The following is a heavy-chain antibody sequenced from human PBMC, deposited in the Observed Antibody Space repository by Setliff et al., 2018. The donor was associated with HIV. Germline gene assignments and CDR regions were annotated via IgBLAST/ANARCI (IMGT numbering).Heavy chain of an antibody. CDR2: INQSGST. D-gene: IGHD4-17*01. V-gene: IGHV4-34*01. Sequence: PSETLSLTCAVYNASFSDYYRGWIRQAPGKGLEWIGEINQSGSTNYNSSLRSRVTMSITLSKNQFSLKLTSVTAADTAVYYCPGRAYGPLEHWGQGNQVTVSS. J-gene: IGHJ4*02. CDR3: PGRAYGPLEH. CDR1: NASFSDYY.